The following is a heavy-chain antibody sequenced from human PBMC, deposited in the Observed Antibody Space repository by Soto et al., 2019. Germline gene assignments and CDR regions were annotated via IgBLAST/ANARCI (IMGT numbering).Heavy chain of an antibody. V-gene: IGHV3-48*03. CDR2: ISSSGSTI. CDR3: ARDRGGYDILTATGCMDG. Sequence: GGSLRLSCAASGFTFSSYEMNWVRQAPGKGLEWVSYISSSGSTIYYADSVKGRFTISRDNAKSSLYLQMNSLRAEDTAVYYCARDRGGYDILTATGCMDGWGQGTTVTVSS. CDR1: GFTFSSYE. D-gene: IGHD3-9*01. J-gene: IGHJ6*02.